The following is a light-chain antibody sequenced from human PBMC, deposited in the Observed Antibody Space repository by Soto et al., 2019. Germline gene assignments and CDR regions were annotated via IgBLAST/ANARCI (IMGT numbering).Light chain of an antibody. CDR2: DVS. J-gene: IGLJ2*01. CDR1: SSDVGDYNY. Sequence: QSALTQPASVSGSPGQSITISCTGTSSDVGDYNYVSWYQQHPGKAPKLVIYDVSNRPSGFSNRFSGSKSGITASLTISGLQAEDEADYYCSSYSSSSTVVFGGGTKLNVL. CDR3: SSYSSSSTVV. V-gene: IGLV2-14*01.